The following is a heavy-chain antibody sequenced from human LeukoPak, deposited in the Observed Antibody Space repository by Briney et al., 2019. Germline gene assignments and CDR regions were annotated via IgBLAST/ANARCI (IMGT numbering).Heavy chain of an antibody. V-gene: IGHV4-59*12. CDR1: GGSMSPYH. J-gene: IGHJ3*02. D-gene: IGHD1-26*01. Sequence: SETLSLTCTVSGGSMSPYHWGWIRQPPGKGLEWTGYIYYSGSTNYNPSLKSRVTMSVDTSKNQFSLKLSSVTAADTAVYYCARDGGGSYSDDDAFDIWGQGTMVTVSS. CDR3: ARDGGGSYSDDDAFDI. CDR2: IYYSGST.